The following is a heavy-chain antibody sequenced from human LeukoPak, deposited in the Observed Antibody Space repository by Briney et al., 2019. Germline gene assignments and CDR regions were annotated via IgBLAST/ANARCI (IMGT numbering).Heavy chain of an antibody. CDR3: ARDRGQVGLFDY. J-gene: IGHJ4*02. D-gene: IGHD1-26*01. V-gene: IGHV3-7*03. CDR1: GFTFSSYW. Sequence: GGSLRLSCAASGFTFSSYWMNWARQAPGKGLEWVANIKEDGSEKYYLDSVKGRFTISRDNAKNSLYLQINSLRAEDTAMYYCARDRGQVGLFDYWGQGTLVTVSS. CDR2: IKEDGSEK.